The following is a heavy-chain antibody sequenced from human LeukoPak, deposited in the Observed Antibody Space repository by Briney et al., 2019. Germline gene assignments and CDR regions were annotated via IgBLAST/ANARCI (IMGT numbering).Heavy chain of an antibody. CDR3: TVRDIVGATTYDY. CDR1: GFTFSNAW. D-gene: IGHD1-26*01. V-gene: IGHV3-15*01. Sequence: GGSLRLSCAASGFTFSNAWMSWVRQAPGKGLEWVGRIKSKTDGGTTDYAAPVKGRFTISRDDSKNTLYLQMNSLKTEDTAVYYCTVRDIVGATTYDYWGQGTLVTVSS. J-gene: IGHJ4*02. CDR2: IKSKTDGGTT.